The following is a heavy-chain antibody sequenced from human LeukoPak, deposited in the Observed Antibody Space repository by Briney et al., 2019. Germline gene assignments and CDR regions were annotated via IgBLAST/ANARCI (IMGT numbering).Heavy chain of an antibody. CDR2: ISSSGSTI. CDR3: ARNPIMITFGGVIVTGTRYFDY. V-gene: IGHV3-48*04. D-gene: IGHD3-16*02. J-gene: IGHJ4*02. Sequence: GGSLRLSCAASGFTFSSYWMNWVRQAPGKGLEWVSYISSSGSTIHYADSVRGRFTISRDNAKNSLYLQMNSLRAEDTAVYYCARNPIMITFGGVIVTGTRYFDYWGQGTLVTVSS. CDR1: GFTFSSYW.